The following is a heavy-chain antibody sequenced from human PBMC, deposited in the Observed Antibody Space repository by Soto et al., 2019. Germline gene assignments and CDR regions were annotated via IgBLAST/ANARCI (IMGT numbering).Heavy chain of an antibody. D-gene: IGHD3-10*01. J-gene: IGHJ6*02. V-gene: IGHV4-31*03. CDR2: IYYSGST. Sequence: SETLSLTCTVSGGSISSGGYYWSWIRQHPGKGLEWIGYIYYSGSTYYNPSLKSRVTISVDTSKNQFSLKLSSVTAADTAVYYCASMVRGVIEYYYGMDVWGQGTTVTVYS. CDR1: GGSISSGGYY. CDR3: ASMVRGVIEYYYGMDV.